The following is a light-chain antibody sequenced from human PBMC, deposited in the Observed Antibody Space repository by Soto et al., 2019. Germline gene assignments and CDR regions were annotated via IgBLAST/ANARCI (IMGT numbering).Light chain of an antibody. V-gene: IGKV1-39*01. Sequence: DIQMTQSPSSLSASVGDRVTCTCRTSKTISTYLKWYQQKPGKAPKLLIYAASSLQNGVPKRFSGSGSGTYFTLTINNLQPEACATYYCQQSYSTHKLTFGGGTQVEV. CDR1: KTISTY. CDR3: QQSYSTHKLT. J-gene: IGKJ4*01. CDR2: AAS.